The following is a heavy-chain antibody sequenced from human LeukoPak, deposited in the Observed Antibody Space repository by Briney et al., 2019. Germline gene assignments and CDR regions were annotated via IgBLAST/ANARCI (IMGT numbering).Heavy chain of an antibody. J-gene: IGHJ4*02. CDR3: AKDRLNDFWSVPDF. Sequence: GGSLRLSCAASGFTFRNYAMSWVRQAPGKGLEWVSGISGSGGSTYHADSVKGRFTISRDNSKNTLYLQMNSLRAEDTAIYYCAKDRLNDFWSVPDFWGQGTLVTVSS. CDR1: GFTFRNYA. D-gene: IGHD3-3*01. V-gene: IGHV3-23*01. CDR2: ISGSGGST.